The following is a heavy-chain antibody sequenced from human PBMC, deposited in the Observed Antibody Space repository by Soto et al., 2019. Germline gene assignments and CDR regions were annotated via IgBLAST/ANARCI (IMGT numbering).Heavy chain of an antibody. CDR2: IYYSGST. CDR3: ARDTGGVDP. V-gene: IGHV4-59*01. Sequence: SETLSLTCTVSGGSISSYYWSWIRQPPGKGLEWIGYIYYSGSTNYNPSLKSRVTISVDTSKNQFSLKLSSVTAADTAVYYCARDTGGVDPWGQGTLVTVSS. J-gene: IGHJ5*02. CDR1: GGSISSYY. D-gene: IGHD2-8*02.